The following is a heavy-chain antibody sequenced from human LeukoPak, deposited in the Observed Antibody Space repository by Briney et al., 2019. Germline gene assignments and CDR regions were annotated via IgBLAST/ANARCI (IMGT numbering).Heavy chain of an antibody. D-gene: IGHD3-3*01. J-gene: IGHJ6*03. CDR2: ISSSSSYI. CDR3: ARCITIFGVVDYYMDV. V-gene: IGHV3-21*01. CDR1: GFTFSSYS. Sequence: PGGSLTLACAASGFTFSSYSMNWVRQAPGKGLEWVSSISSSSSYIYYADSVKGRFNISRDNAKNSLYLQMNSLRAEDTAVYYCARCITIFGVVDYYMDVWGKGPTVTVSS.